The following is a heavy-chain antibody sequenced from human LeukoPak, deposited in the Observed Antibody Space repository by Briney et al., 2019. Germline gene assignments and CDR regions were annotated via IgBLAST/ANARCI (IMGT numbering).Heavy chain of an antibody. CDR2: IIPFLGTT. V-gene: IGHV1-69*11. CDR3: TIIPNVILFTHYFEY. CDR1: GGTFSSYG. J-gene: IGHJ4*02. Sequence: SVKVSCKASGGTFSSYGISWVRQAPGEGLEWMGSIIPFLGTTNYAQKFQGRVTITADEPTRTAYMELTYVRSDDTAVYYCTIIPNVILFTHYFEYWGQGTLVTVSS. D-gene: IGHD2-21*01.